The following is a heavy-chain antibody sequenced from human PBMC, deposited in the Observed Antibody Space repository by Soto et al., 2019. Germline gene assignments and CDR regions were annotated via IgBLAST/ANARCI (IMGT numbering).Heavy chain of an antibody. J-gene: IGHJ4*02. CDR2: ISSSSSYI. CDR1: GFTFSSYS. D-gene: IGHD1-26*01. CDR3: ARDDIVGATTGFDY. Sequence: EVQLVESGGGLVKPGGSLRLSCAASGFTFSSYSMNWVRQAPGKGLEWVSSISSSSSYIYYADSVKGRFTISRDNAKNSLYLQMNSLRAEDTAVYYCARDDIVGATTGFDYWGQGTLVTVSS. V-gene: IGHV3-21*01.